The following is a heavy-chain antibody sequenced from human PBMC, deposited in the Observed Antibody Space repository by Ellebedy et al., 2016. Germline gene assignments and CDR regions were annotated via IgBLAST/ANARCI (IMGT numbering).Heavy chain of an antibody. CDR2: INAGNGNT. J-gene: IGHJ4*02. V-gene: IGHV1-3*01. CDR3: ARDGGYSGYDCGY. D-gene: IGHD5-12*01. CDR1: GYTFTSYG. Sequence: ASVKVSCKASGYTFTSYGISWVRQAPGQRLEWMGWINAGNGNTKYSQKFQGRVTITRDTSASTAYMELSSLRSEDTAVYYCARDGGYSGYDCGYWGQGTLVTVSS.